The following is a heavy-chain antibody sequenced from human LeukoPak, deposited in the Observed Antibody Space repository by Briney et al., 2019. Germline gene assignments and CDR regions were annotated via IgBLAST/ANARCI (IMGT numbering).Heavy chain of an antibody. V-gene: IGHV3-48*01. CDR3: ARDLPPRDYGDYVYNTYTFDY. CDR2: ISSSSSTI. D-gene: IGHD4-17*01. J-gene: IGHJ4*02. Sequence: PGGSLRLSCAASGFTFSSYSMNWVRQAPGKGLEWVSYISSSSSTIYYADSVKGRFTISRDNAKNSLCLQMNSLRAEDTAVYYCARDLPPRDYGDYVYNTYTFDYWGQGTLVTVSS. CDR1: GFTFSSYS.